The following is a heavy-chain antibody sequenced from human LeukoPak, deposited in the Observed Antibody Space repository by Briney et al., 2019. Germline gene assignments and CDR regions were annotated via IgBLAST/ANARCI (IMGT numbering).Heavy chain of an antibody. CDR1: NFAFSTYA. Sequence: AGGSLRLSCAASNFAFSTYAMTWVRQAPGKGLEWVSSITGSGAGTFYADSVKGRFTISRDNSKNTLYLQMNSLRAEDTAVYYCARDTVRGSHCFDYWGQGTLVTVSS. V-gene: IGHV3-23*01. CDR3: ARDTVRGSHCFDY. D-gene: IGHD3-10*01. J-gene: IGHJ4*02. CDR2: ITGSGAGT.